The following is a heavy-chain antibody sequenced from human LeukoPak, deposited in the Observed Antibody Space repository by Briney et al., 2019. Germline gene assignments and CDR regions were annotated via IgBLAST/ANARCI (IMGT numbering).Heavy chain of an antibody. V-gene: IGHV3-7*01. CDR1: GFFFSNYW. CDR3: ARDTDDFQGLDI. CDR2: INLDGNGR. J-gene: IGHJ3*02. Sequence: GGSLTLSCAASGFFFSNYWMSWVRQAQGKGLEWVANINLDGNGRFYVDSVKGRFTISRDNNKKSVYLQMNSLRAEDTAVYYCARDTDDFQGLDIWGQGTRVTVSS. D-gene: IGHD3-3*01.